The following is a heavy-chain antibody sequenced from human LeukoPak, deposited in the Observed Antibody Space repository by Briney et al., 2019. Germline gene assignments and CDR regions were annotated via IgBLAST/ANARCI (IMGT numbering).Heavy chain of an antibody. Sequence: GGSLRLSCAASGFTFSSYAMSWVRQAPGKGLEWVSAISGSGGSTYYADSVKGRFTISRDNSKNTLYLQMNSLRAEDTAVYYCAKYYDILTGYYYGMDVWGKGTTVTVSS. CDR3: AKYYDILTGYYYGMDV. CDR1: GFTFSSYA. J-gene: IGHJ6*04. V-gene: IGHV3-23*01. CDR2: ISGSGGST. D-gene: IGHD3-9*01.